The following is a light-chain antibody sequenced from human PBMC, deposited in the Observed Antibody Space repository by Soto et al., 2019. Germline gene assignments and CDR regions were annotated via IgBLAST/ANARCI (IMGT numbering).Light chain of an antibody. CDR3: CSSAGTYTFV. CDR2: SNS. Sequence: QSALTQPASVSGTPGQRVTISCSGSSSNIGANTVNWYQHLPGTVPKLLIYSNSQRPSGVPDRFSGSKSGTSASLAISGLQSEDEADYYCCSSAGTYTFVFGTGTKLTVL. J-gene: IGLJ1*01. CDR1: SSNIGANT. V-gene: IGLV1-44*01.